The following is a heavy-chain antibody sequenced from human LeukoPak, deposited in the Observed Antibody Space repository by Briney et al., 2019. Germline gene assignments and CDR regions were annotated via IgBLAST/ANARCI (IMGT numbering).Heavy chain of an antibody. Sequence: SETLSLTCAVYGGSFSGYYWSWIRQPPGKGLEWIGEINHSGSTNYNPSLKSRVTISVDTSKNQFYLKLSSVTAADTAVYYGARVVHGIVVVVAATRGYFDYWGQGTLVTVSS. V-gene: IGHV4-34*01. CDR2: INHSGST. D-gene: IGHD2-15*01. CDR1: GGSFSGYY. CDR3: ARVVHGIVVVVAATRGYFDY. J-gene: IGHJ4*02.